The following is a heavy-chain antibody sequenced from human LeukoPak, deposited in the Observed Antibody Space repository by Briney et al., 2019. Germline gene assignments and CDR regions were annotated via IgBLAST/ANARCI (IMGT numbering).Heavy chain of an antibody. D-gene: IGHD5-18*01. Sequence: PGGSLRLSCAASGFTFSSYWMNWARQAPGKGLEWVSVIYSGGSTYYADSVKGLFTISRDNSKNTLYLQMNSLRAEDTAVYYCARDDRLSTAMRWGQGTLVTVSS. CDR2: IYSGGST. V-gene: IGHV3-53*01. CDR1: GFTFSSYW. J-gene: IGHJ4*02. CDR3: ARDDRLSTAMR.